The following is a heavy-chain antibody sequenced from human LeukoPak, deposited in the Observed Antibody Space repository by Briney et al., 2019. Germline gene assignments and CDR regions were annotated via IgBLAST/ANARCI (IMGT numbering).Heavy chain of an antibody. CDR1: GGTFSSYA. CDR2: IIPIFGTA. J-gene: IGHJ4*02. D-gene: IGHD2-15*01. Sequence: ASVKVSCKASGGTFSSYAISWVRQAPGQGLEWMGRIIPIFGTANYAQKFQGRVTITTDESTSTAYMELSSLRSEDTAVYYCAREERRGGKATPDFDYWGQGTLVTVSS. CDR3: AREERRGGKATPDFDY. V-gene: IGHV1-69*05.